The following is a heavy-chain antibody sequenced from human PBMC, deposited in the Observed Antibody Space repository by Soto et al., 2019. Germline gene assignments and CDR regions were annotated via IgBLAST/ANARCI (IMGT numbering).Heavy chain of an antibody. CDR3: ARDFRYSSSWYYYYYYGMDV. CDR2: IKQDGSEK. CDR1: GFTFSSYW. D-gene: IGHD6-13*01. V-gene: IGHV3-7*01. J-gene: IGHJ6*02. Sequence: GGSLRLSCAASGFTFSSYWMSWVRQAPGKGLEWVANIKQDGSEKYYVDSVKGRFTISRDNAKNSLYLQMNSLRAEDTAVYYCARDFRYSSSWYYYYYYGMDVWGQGTTVTVSS.